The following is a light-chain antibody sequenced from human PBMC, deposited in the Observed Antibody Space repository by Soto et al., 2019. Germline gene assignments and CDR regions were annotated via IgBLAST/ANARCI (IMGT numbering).Light chain of an antibody. CDR1: SSYVGGFNY. Sequence: QSALTQPRSVSGSPGQSVTISCTGTSSYVGGFNYVSWYQQYPGKAPKLMIYDVTKRPSGVPDRFSGSKSDNTASLTISGLQAEDEADYYCCSYAAQYTLVFGGGTKVTVL. J-gene: IGLJ3*02. V-gene: IGLV2-11*01. CDR3: CSYAAQYTLV. CDR2: DVT.